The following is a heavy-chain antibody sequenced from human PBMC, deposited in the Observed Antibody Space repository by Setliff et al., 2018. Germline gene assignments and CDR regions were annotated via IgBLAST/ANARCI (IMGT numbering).Heavy chain of an antibody. V-gene: IGHV4-59*04. CDR1: GDSMSFSY. Sequence: SETLSLTCSVSGDSMSFSYWSWIRQPPGKGLEWIGSIYHSGSTYHNPSLKSRVTISVDTSKNQFSLKLSSVTAADTAVYYCARLRGYSSGWYFDYWGQGTLVTVSS. CDR3: ARLRGYSSGWYFDY. CDR2: IYHSGST. D-gene: IGHD6-19*01. J-gene: IGHJ4*02.